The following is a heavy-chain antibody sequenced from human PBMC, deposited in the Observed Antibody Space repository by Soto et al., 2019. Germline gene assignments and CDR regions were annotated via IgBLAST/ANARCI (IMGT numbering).Heavy chain of an antibody. J-gene: IGHJ6*02. Sequence: QVQLVQSGAEVKKPGASVKVSCKASGYTFTSYGVSWVRQAPGQGLEWMGWISRYNGNTSYAKKLQGRVTMTTDTSTSTAYMELRSLRSDDTAVYSCARAGKYYYGSGSPYYDGMDVWGQGTTVTVSS. V-gene: IGHV1-18*04. CDR1: GYTFTSYG. D-gene: IGHD3-10*01. CDR3: ARAGKYYYGSGSPYYDGMDV. CDR2: ISRYNGNT.